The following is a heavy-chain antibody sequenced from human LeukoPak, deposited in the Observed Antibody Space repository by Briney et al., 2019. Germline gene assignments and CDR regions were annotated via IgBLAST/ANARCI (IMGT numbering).Heavy chain of an antibody. CDR2: INSDGSVT. Sequence: GGSLRLSCAASGFTFSSYSMNWVRQAPGKGLVWVAHINSDGSVTSYADSVKGRFTISRDNAKNTLYLQTNSLRAEDTAVYYCARRWQSNQGDAFDFWGQGTMVTVSS. V-gene: IGHV3-74*01. CDR1: GFTFSSYS. J-gene: IGHJ3*01. CDR3: ARRWQSNQGDAFDF. D-gene: IGHD4-11*01.